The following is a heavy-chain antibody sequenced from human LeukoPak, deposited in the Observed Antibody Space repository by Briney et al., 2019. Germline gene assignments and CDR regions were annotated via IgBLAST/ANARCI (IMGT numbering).Heavy chain of an antibody. CDR3: AKKDYGGNSGGGPFDY. CDR1: GFTFSSYG. Sequence: PGGSLRLSCAASGFTFSSYGMHWVRQAPGKGLEWVAFIRYDGSNKYYADSVKGRFTISRDNSKNTLYLQMNSLRAEDTAVYYCAKKDYGGNSGGGPFDYWGQGTLVTVSS. D-gene: IGHD4-23*01. CDR2: IRYDGSNK. J-gene: IGHJ4*02. V-gene: IGHV3-30*02.